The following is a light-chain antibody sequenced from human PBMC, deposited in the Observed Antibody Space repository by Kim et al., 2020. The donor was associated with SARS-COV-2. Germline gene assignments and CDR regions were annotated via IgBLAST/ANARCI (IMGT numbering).Light chain of an antibody. Sequence: GQSITIPCAGTSSDVGSFILVSWYQQHTGKAPKLMIYEVSKRPSGVSNRFSGSKSGNTASLTISGLQAEDEADYYCCSYAGSSTLVFGGGTQLTVL. V-gene: IGLV2-23*02. J-gene: IGLJ3*02. CDR1: SSDVGSFIL. CDR3: CSYAGSSTLV. CDR2: EVS.